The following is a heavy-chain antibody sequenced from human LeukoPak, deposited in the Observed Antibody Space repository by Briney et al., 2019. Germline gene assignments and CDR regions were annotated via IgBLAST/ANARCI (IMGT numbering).Heavy chain of an antibody. CDR3: ARDDFDYNDLVSVIHI. D-gene: IGHD3-3*01. CDR2: IYTSGST. Sequence: SETLSLTCTVSGGSVNSGRYYWSWIRQPAGKGLEWIGRIYTSGSTNYNPSLKSRVTMSVDTSKNQFSLRLSSVTAADTAVYYCARDDFDYNDLVSVIHIWGQGTMVTVSS. J-gene: IGHJ3*02. CDR1: GGSVNSGRYY. V-gene: IGHV4-61*02.